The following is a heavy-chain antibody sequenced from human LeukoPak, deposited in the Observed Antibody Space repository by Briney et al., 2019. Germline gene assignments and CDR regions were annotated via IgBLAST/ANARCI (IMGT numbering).Heavy chain of an antibody. CDR1: GFTFDDYG. J-gene: IGHJ4*02. CDR2: INWNGGST. V-gene: IGHV3-20*04. CDR3: ASTSTYNWNDGY. D-gene: IGHD1-20*01. Sequence: GGSLRLSCAASGFTFDDYGLSWVRQAPGKGLEWVSTINWNGGSTGYADSVKGRFTISRDNAKNSLYLQMNSLRAEDTAVYYCASTSTYNWNDGYWGQGTLVTVSS.